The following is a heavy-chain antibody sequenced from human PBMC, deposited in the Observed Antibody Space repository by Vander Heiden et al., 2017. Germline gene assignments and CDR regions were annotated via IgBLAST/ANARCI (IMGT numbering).Heavy chain of an antibody. CDR3: NSPPGLWFG. V-gene: IGHV3-15*01. Sequence: VQLVVYGGGLVKSGGFLRLFCAALGFTFSKAWMSWVRQAPGKGLEWVGRIKSKTDGGTVDQAAPVKGRFIISRDDSKNTLYLQMNSLRTEDTAVYYCNSPPGLWFGGGQGTLVTVSS. CDR1: GFTFSKAW. J-gene: IGHJ4*02. D-gene: IGHD3-10*01. CDR2: IKSKTDGGTV.